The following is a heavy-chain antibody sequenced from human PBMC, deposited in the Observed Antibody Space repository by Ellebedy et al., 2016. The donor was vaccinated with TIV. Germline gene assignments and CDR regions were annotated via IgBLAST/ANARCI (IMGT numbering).Heavy chain of an antibody. CDR2: IFHSGST. D-gene: IGHD3-22*01. J-gene: IGHJ3*02. V-gene: IGHV4-59*01. CDR1: GGSISSYY. CDR3: ATQGVIRDPDAFDI. Sequence: SETLSLXFTVPGGSISSYYWSWIRQPPGKGLEWIGYIFHSGSTNYSPSLKSRVTISVDTSKKQFSLKLNSVTAADTAVYYCATQGVIRDPDAFDIWGQGTMVTVSS.